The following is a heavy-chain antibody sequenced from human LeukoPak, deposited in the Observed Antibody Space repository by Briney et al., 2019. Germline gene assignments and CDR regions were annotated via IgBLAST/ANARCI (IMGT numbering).Heavy chain of an antibody. D-gene: IGHD3-9*01. Sequence: GGSLRLSCAASGFTFSSYAMSWVRQAPGKGLEWVSAISGSGGSAYYADSVKGRFTISRDNSKNTLYLQMNSLRAEDTAVYYCASRYDILTGYPYWGQGTLVTVSS. CDR1: GFTFSSYA. CDR3: ASRYDILTGYPY. CDR2: ISGSGGSA. J-gene: IGHJ4*02. V-gene: IGHV3-23*01.